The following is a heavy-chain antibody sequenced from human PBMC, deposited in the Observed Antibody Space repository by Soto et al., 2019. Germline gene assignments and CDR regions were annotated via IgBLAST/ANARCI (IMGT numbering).Heavy chain of an antibody. D-gene: IGHD1-26*01. J-gene: IGHJ4*02. V-gene: IGHV1-69*01. CDR2: IIPIFGTA. CDR1: GGTFSSYA. Sequence: QGQLVQSGAEVKKPGSSVKVSCKASGGTFSSYAISWVRQAPGQGLEWMGGIIPIFGTANYAQKFQGRVTITADESTSTAYMELRSLRSEDTAVYYCASDPSGSYEVGHYFDYCGQGTLVTVAS. CDR3: ASDPSGSYEVGHYFDY.